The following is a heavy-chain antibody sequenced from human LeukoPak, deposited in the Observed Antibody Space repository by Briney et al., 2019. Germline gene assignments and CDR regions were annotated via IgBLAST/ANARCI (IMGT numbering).Heavy chain of an antibody. CDR3: AKLNSRGINAFDY. D-gene: IGHD6-19*01. CDR1: GFTFSSYA. Sequence: GGSLRLSCAASGFTFSSYAMSWVRQAPGKGLEWVSVISGSGGSTYYADSVKGRFTISRDNSKNTLYLQMNSLRAEDTAVYYCAKLNSRGINAFDYWGQGTLVTVSS. V-gene: IGHV3-23*01. CDR2: ISGSGGST. J-gene: IGHJ4*02.